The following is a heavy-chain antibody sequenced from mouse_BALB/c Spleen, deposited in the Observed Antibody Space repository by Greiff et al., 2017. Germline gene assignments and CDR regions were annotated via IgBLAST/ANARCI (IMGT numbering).Heavy chain of an antibody. CDR2: IDPANGNT. CDR1: GFNIKDTY. CDR3: APTNWSFAY. V-gene: IGHV14-3*02. D-gene: IGHD4-1*01. Sequence: VHVKQSGAELVKPGASVKLSCTASGFNIKDTYMHWVKQRPEQGLEWIGRIDPANGNTKYDPKFQGKATITADTSSNTAYLQLSSLTSEDTAVYYCAPTNWSFAYWGQGTLVTVSA. J-gene: IGHJ3*01.